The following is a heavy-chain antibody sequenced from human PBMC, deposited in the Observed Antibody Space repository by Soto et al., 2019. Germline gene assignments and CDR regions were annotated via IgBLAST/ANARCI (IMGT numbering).Heavy chain of an antibody. Sequence: ASVKVSCKASGYTFTSYGISWVRQAPGQGLEWMGWISAYNGNTNYAQKLQGRVTMTTDTSTSTAYMELRSLRSDDTAVYYCAREGYYDSSGYYLFAYDYWGQGTLVTVSS. V-gene: IGHV1-18*01. J-gene: IGHJ4*02. D-gene: IGHD3-22*01. CDR3: AREGYYDSSGYYLFAYDY. CDR1: GYTFTSYG. CDR2: ISAYNGNT.